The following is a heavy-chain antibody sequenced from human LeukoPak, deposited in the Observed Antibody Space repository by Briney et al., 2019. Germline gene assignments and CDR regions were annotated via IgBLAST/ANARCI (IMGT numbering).Heavy chain of an antibody. D-gene: IGHD3-10*02. CDR1: GFTFSSYG. Sequence: PGGSLRLSCAASGFTFSSYGMHWDRQAAGKGLMWVSRINSDGSSTSYADSVKGRFTISRDNAKNSLYLQMNSLRAEDTAVYYCAELGITMIGGVWGKGTTVTISS. CDR2: INSDGSST. CDR3: AELGITMIGGV. V-gene: IGHV3-74*01. J-gene: IGHJ6*04.